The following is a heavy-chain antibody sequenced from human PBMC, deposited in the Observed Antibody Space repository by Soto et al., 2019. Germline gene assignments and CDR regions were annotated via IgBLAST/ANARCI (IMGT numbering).Heavy chain of an antibody. D-gene: IGHD3-9*01. J-gene: IGHJ3*02. CDR3: AKARFDWSTSDYFDI. CDR1: GFTFNNYG. V-gene: IGHV3-30*18. Sequence: QVQLVEFGGGVVQPGRSLRLSCAASGFTFNNYGIHWVRQAPGKGLEWVAVISYDGSDKYYADSVKGRFTISRDNSKDTLFLQMNSLRSEDTAVYYCAKARFDWSTSDYFDIWGQGTMVTVSS. CDR2: ISYDGSDK.